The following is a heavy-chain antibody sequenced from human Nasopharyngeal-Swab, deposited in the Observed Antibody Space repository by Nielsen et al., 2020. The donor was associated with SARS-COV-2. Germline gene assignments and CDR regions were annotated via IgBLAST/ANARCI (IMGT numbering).Heavy chain of an antibody. CDR3: ARVGQCSSTSCYEFEN. CDR1: GFTFGDYY. Sequence: GESLKISCTASGFTFGDYYMNWIRQAPGKGLEWVSYISGRGTYTNYADSVRGRFTISRDNAKNSLFLQMDSLRADDTAVYYCARVGQCSSTSCYEFENWGQGALVTVSS. CDR2: ISGRGTYT. J-gene: IGHJ4*02. D-gene: IGHD2-2*01. V-gene: IGHV3-11*05.